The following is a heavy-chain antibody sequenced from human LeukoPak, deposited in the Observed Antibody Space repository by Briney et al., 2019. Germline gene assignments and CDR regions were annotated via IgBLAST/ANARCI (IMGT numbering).Heavy chain of an antibody. D-gene: IGHD3-10*01. V-gene: IGHV1-2*02. J-gene: IGHJ4*02. CDR2: INPNRGST. CDR3: ARVTYYYGSGSYSDY. Sequence: ASVKVSCESSGYTFTGYYIHWVRQAPGQGLEWMGWINPNRGSTNYAQKFQGRVTMTRDTSISTAYMELSRLRSDDTAVYYCARVTYYYGSGSYSDYWGQGTLVTVSS. CDR1: GYTFTGYY.